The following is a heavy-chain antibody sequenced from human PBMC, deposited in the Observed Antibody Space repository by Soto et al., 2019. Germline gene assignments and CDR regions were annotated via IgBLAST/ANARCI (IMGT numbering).Heavy chain of an antibody. D-gene: IGHD3-22*01. CDR2: IIPIFGTA. CDR1: AGTFSSYA. J-gene: IGHJ4*02. CDR3: ARVPPNYYDNSGDYGSLGY. V-gene: IGHV1-69*01. Sequence: QVQLVQSGAEVKKPGSSVKVSCKASAGTFSSYAISWVRQAPGQGLEWMGGIIPIFGTANYAQKFQGIVTITADESTSTAYMELSSLRSEDTAVYYCARVPPNYYDNSGDYGSLGYWGQGTLVTVSS.